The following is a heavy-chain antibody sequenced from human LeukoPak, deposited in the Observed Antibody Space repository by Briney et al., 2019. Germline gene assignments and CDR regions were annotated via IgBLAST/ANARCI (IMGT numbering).Heavy chain of an antibody. CDR1: GYTFTSYY. J-gene: IGHJ3*02. CDR3: AKDRGSGYYRDAFDI. CDR2: INPSGGST. Sequence: GASVKVSCKASGYTFTSYYMHWVRQAPGQGLEWMGIINPSGGSTSYAQKFQGRVTMTRDTSTSTVYMELSSLRSEDTAVYYCAKDRGSGYYRDAFDIWGQGTMVTVSS. V-gene: IGHV1-46*01. D-gene: IGHD3-22*01.